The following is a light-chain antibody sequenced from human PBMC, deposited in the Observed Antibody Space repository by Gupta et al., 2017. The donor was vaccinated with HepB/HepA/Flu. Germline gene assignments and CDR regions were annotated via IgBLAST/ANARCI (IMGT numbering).Light chain of an antibody. CDR1: RSDVGSYNL. J-gene: IGLJ2*01. CDR3: CSYESTSWV. V-gene: IGLV2-23*02. CDR2: EVN. Sequence: QSVLTQPASVSGSPGQSITISCTGTRSDVGSYNLVSWYQQHPGKAPKRWIYEVNKWASGVSHRFSGSKYGNMASLTISGLQAEDEAEYYCCSYESTSWVFGGGTTLTVL.